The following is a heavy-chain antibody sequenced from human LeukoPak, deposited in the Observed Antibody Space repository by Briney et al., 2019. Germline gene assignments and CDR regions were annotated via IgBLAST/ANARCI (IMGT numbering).Heavy chain of an antibody. CDR1: GGSISSGSYY. CDR2: IYTSGST. V-gene: IGHV4-61*02. D-gene: IGHD4-11*01. Sequence: SETLSLTCTVSGGSISSGSYYWSWIRQPAGKGLEWIGRIYTSGSTNYNPFLKSRVTISVDTSKNQFSLKLSSVTAADTAVYYCARDCPTVTTRPNLYYYMDVWGKGTTVTVSS. CDR3: ARDCPTVTTRPNLYYYMDV. J-gene: IGHJ6*03.